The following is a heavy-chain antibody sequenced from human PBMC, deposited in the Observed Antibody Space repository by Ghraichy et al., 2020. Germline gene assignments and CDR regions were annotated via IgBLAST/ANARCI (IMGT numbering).Heavy chain of an antibody. CDR2: ISNSGSTI. V-gene: IGHV3-11*01. CDR1: GFTFSDSY. CDR3: AGLHDYSIAY. Sequence: GGSLRLSCAASGFTFSDSYMSWIRQAPGKGLEWASYISNSGSTIYYADSVKGRFTISRDNAKNSLYLQMNSLRAEDTAVYYCAGLHDYSIAYWGQGILVTVSS. D-gene: IGHD4-11*01. J-gene: IGHJ4*02.